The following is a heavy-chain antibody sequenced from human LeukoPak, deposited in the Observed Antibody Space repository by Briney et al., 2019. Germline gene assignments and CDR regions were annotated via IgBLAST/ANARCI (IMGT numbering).Heavy chain of an antibody. D-gene: IGHD3-22*01. V-gene: IGHV4-59*01. CDR3: ARDGRYYDGSGYYGGFDY. Sequence: RPSETLSLTCTVSGGSISSYYWSWIRQPPGKGLEWIGYIYYSGSTNYNPSLKSRVTISVDTSKNQFSLKLSSVTAADTAVYYCARDGRYYDGSGYYGGFDYWGQGTLVTVSS. J-gene: IGHJ4*02. CDR1: GGSISSYY. CDR2: IYYSGST.